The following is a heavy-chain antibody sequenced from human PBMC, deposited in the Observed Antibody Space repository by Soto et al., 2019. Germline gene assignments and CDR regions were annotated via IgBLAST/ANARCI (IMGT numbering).Heavy chain of an antibody. D-gene: IGHD3-22*01. CDR1: GGTFSSYA. V-gene: IGHV1-69*13. CDR3: ARVGSPYYYDSSGYFSDSFDY. CDR2: IIPIFGTA. Sequence: ASVKVSCKASGGTFSSYAISWVRQAPGQGLEWMGGIIPIFGTANYAQKFQGRVTITADESTSTAYMELSSLRSEDTAVYYCARVGSPYYYDSSGYFSDSFDYWGQGTLVTVSS. J-gene: IGHJ4*02.